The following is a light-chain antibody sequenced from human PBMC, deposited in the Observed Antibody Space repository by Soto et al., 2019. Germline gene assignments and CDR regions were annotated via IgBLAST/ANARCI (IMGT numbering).Light chain of an antibody. CDR2: GTS. CDR3: QQYNSWPLN. Sequence: EIVMTQSPATLSVSPGERATLSCRASQTVSSNLAWYQQKPGQAPRLLIYGTSTRATGIPARFSGSGSGTEFTLTISSLQSEDFAVYYCQQYNSWPLNFGGGTKVEIK. CDR1: QTVSSN. V-gene: IGKV3-15*01. J-gene: IGKJ4*01.